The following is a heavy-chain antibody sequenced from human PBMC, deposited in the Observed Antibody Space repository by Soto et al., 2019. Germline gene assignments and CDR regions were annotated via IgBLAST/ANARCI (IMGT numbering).Heavy chain of an antibody. V-gene: IGHV4-59*08. CDR1: GGPISSYY. CDR3: ARRTTQYGSFSF. D-gene: IGHD1-1*01. Sequence: SETLSLTCTVSGGPISSYYWSWIRQPPGKGLEWIGYISYSGSTNFNPSLRSRVTISVDTSKNQFSLNLRSVTAADTAVYYCARRTTQYGSFSFWGQGTLVTVSS. CDR2: ISYSGST. J-gene: IGHJ1*01.